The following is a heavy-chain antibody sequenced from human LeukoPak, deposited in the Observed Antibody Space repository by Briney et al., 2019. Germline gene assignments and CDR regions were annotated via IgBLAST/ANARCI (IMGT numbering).Heavy chain of an antibody. J-gene: IGHJ3*02. CDR2: IYTTGST. CDR1: GGSIRSYY. Sequence: SETLSLTCTVSGGSIRSYYWSWIRQPAGKGLEWIGRIYTTGSTNYNPSLKSRVTISVDTSKNQFSLKLSSVTAADTAVYYCARVRPNYYDSSGYAFDIWGQGTMVTVSS. V-gene: IGHV4-4*07. CDR3: ARVRPNYYDSSGYAFDI. D-gene: IGHD3-22*01.